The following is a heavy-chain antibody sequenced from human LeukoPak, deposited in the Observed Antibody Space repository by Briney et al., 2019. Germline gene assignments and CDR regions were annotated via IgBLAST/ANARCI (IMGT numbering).Heavy chain of an antibody. CDR1: GFSLTSYS. J-gene: IGHJ2*01. D-gene: IGHD6-13*01. Sequence: GGSLRLPCAASGFSLTSYSMNWVRQAPGRGLEWVSSISSGTTYIYYADSVKGRFTISKDNAKNSLYLQMNSLRAEDTAVYYCARDPGSSSTNWYFDLWGRGTLVTVSS. V-gene: IGHV3-21*01. CDR2: ISSGTTYI. CDR3: ARDPGSSSTNWYFDL.